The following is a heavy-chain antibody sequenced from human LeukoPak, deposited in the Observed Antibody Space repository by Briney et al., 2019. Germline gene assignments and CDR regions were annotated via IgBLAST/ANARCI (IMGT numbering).Heavy chain of an antibody. CDR3: ARPYYDDSTIEP. D-gene: IGHD3-22*01. J-gene: IGHJ5*02. CDR1: GGSISSGDYC. V-gene: IGHV4-30-4*01. CDR2: MYCSGST. Sequence: PSQILALTWTVSGGSISSGDYCLSWIRQPPGKGLEWIAHMYCSGSTYWNPSLKSRVTMSADMSKNQLSLKLSSVTAADPAVYFCARPYYDDSTIEPWG.